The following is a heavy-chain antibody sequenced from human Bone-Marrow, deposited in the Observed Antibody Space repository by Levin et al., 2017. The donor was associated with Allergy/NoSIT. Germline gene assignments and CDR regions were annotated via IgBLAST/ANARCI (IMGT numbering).Heavy chain of an antibody. J-gene: IGHJ4*02. CDR1: GFIVSSTY. CDR3: ASSPFFGVAFDY. V-gene: IGHV3-53*01. D-gene: IGHD3-3*01. CDR2: IYSGGST. Sequence: GGSLRLSCAASGFIVSSTYMSWVRQAPGKGLEWVSVIYSGGSTYYADSVKGRFTSSRDNFKNTLYLQMNSRRAGATAVYYCASSPFFGVAFDYWGQGTLVTVSS.